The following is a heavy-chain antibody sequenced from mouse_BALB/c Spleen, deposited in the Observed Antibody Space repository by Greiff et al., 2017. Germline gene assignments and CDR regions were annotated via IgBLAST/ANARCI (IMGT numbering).Heavy chain of an antibody. J-gene: IGHJ3*01. CDR3: ARRGDYDVFAY. Sequence: EVQVVESGGGLVKPGGSLKLSCAASGFAFSSYDMSWVRQTPEKRLEWVAYISSGGGSTYYPDTVKGRFTISRDNAKNTLYLQMSSLKSEDTAMYYCARRGDYDVFAYWGQGTLVTVSA. CDR2: ISSGGGST. V-gene: IGHV5-12-1*01. CDR1: GFAFSSYD. D-gene: IGHD2-4*01.